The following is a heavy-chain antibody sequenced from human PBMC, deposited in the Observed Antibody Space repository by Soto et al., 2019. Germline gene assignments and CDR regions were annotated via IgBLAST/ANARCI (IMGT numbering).Heavy chain of an antibody. J-gene: IGHJ4*02. CDR2: IYSGGTT. V-gene: IGHV3-53*01. Sequence: EVQLVESGGGLIQPGGSLRLSCASSGFTVSSNYMSWVRQAPGRGLECVSLIYSGGTTYYSDSVKGRFTISRDNSKNTLYLQMNSLRAEDTAVYYCALPSTGSYYRLDYWGQGTLVTVSS. CDR3: ALPSTGSYYRLDY. CDR1: GFTVSSNY. D-gene: IGHD1-26*01.